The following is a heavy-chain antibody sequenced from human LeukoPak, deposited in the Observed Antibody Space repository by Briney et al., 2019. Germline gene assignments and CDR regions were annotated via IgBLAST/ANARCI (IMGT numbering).Heavy chain of an antibody. CDR1: GFTFSSYG. J-gene: IGHJ4*02. V-gene: IGHV3-30*03. CDR2: ISYDGSNK. CDR3: ATTLNIATAAYF. Sequence: HPGGSLRLSCAASGFTFSSYGMHWVRQAPGKGLEWVAVISYDGSNKYYADSVKGRFTISRDNARNSLYLQMNSLRAEDTAVYYCATTLNIATAAYFWGQGTLVTVSS. D-gene: IGHD6-13*01.